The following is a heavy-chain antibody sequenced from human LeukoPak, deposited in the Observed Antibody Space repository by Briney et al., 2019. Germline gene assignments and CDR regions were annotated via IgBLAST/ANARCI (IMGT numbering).Heavy chain of an antibody. D-gene: IGHD5-18*01. Sequence: NPSDTLSLTCTVSGRPNSSYHWLCIRQPPGKAREGIGYIYYSGSTNYNPSLKSRVTISVDPSKNQFSLKLSSVTAADTAVYYCAGQIQLWPPLFDYWGQGTLVTVSS. J-gene: IGHJ4*02. V-gene: IGHV4-59*08. CDR1: GRPNSSYH. CDR2: IYYSGST. CDR3: AGQIQLWPPLFDY.